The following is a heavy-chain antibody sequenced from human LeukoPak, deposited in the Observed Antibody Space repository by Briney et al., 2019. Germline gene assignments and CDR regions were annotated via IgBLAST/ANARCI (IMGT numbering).Heavy chain of an antibody. D-gene: IGHD5-18*01. J-gene: IGHJ6*02. CDR3: ARDLVDTAMVLWYYGMDV. V-gene: IGHV4-34*01. Sequence: PSETLSLTCAVYGGSFSGYYWSWIRQPPGKGLEWIGEINHSGSTNYNPSLKSRVTISVDTSKNQFSLKLSSVTAADTAVYYCARDLVDTAMVLWYYGMDVWGQGTTVTVSS. CDR1: GGSFSGYY. CDR2: INHSGST.